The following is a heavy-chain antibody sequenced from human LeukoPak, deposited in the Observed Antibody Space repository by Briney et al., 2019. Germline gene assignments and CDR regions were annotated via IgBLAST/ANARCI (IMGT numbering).Heavy chain of an antibody. CDR2: IYYSGST. D-gene: IGHD3-10*01. CDR1: GGSISSYY. V-gene: IGHV4-59*08. Sequence: PSETLSLTCTVSGGSISSYYWSWIRQPPGKGLEWIGYIYYSGSTNYNPSLKSRVTISVDTSKNQFSLKLSSVTAADTAVYYCARQSITMVRGVIPLGYWGQGTLVTVSS. CDR3: ARQSITMVRGVIPLGY. J-gene: IGHJ4*02.